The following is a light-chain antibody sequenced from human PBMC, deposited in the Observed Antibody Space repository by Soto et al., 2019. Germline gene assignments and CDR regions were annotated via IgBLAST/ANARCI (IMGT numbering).Light chain of an antibody. CDR3: CSYAGSSTYVV. J-gene: IGLJ2*01. Sequence: QSALTQPASVSGSPGQSITISCTGTSSDVGSYNLVSWYQQHPGKAPKLMIYEVSKRPSGVSNRFSGSKSGNTASLTISGLQAEEEADDYCCSYAGSSTYVVFGGGTKLTVI. CDR1: SSDVGSYNL. V-gene: IGLV2-23*02. CDR2: EVS.